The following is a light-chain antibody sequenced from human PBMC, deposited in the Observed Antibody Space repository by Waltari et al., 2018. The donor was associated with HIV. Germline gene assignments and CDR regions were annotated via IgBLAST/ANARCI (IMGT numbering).Light chain of an antibody. CDR2: EVS. CDR3: SSYTSSSTLNV. V-gene: IGLV2-14*01. Sequence: GTSSDVGGYNYVSWYQQHPGKAPKLMIYEVSNRPSGVSNRFSGSKSGNTASLTISGLQAEDEADYYCSSYTSSSTLNVFGTGTKVTVL. J-gene: IGLJ1*01. CDR1: SSDVGGYNY.